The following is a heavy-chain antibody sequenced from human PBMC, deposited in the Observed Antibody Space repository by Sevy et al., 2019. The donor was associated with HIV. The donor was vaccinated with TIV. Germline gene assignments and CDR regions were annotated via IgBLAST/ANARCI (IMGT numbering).Heavy chain of an antibody. CDR1: GFIFRSYT. Sequence: GGSLKISCAASGFIFRSYTMNWVRQAPGKGLEWVSSITSSSYIYYADSVKGRFTISRDNAKNSLFLQMNSLRAEDTAVYYCARERGELYWGQGTLVTVSS. D-gene: IGHD1-26*01. V-gene: IGHV3-21*01. CDR3: ARERGELY. J-gene: IGHJ4*02. CDR2: ITSSSYI.